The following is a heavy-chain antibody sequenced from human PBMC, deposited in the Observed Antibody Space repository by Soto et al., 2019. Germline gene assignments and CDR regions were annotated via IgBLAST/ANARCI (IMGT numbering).Heavy chain of an antibody. D-gene: IGHD6-19*01. V-gene: IGHV4-39*01. CDR2: IYYSGST. CDR3: ARRTKQWLVEGDYFDY. Sequence: SETLSLTCTVSGGSISSSSYYWGWIRQPPGKGLEWIGSIYYSGSTYYNPSLKTRVTISVDTSKNQFSLKLSSVTAADTAVYYCARRTKQWLVEGDYFDYWGQGTLVTVSS. CDR1: GGSISSSSYY. J-gene: IGHJ4*02.